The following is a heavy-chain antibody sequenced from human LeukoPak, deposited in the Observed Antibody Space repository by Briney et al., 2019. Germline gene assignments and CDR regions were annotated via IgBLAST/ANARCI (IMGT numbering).Heavy chain of an antibody. J-gene: IGHJ5*02. CDR1: GGSISSGNYY. Sequence: PSETLSLTCTVSGGSISSGNYYWSWIRQHPGEGLEWIGYIHHSGSTYYNPSLKSRVIISVDTSKNQFSLKLNSVTAADTAVYYCASYGSGSYRFDPWGQGTLVTVSS. CDR3: ASYGSGSYRFDP. D-gene: IGHD3-10*01. V-gene: IGHV4-31*03. CDR2: IHHSGST.